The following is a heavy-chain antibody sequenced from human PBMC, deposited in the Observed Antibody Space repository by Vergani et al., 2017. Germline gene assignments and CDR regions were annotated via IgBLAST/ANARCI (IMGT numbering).Heavy chain of an antibody. V-gene: IGHV3-48*03. CDR3: ARGIGYCSSTSCLGAFDI. D-gene: IGHD2-2*01. CDR2: ISSSGSTI. J-gene: IGHJ3*02. Sequence: EVQLVESGGGLVQPGGSLRLSCAASGFTFSSYEMNWVRQAPGKGLEWVSYISSSGSTIYYADSVTGRFTISRDNAKNSLYLQMNSLRAEDTAVYYCARGIGYCSSTSCLGAFDIWGQGTMVTVSS. CDR1: GFTFSSYE.